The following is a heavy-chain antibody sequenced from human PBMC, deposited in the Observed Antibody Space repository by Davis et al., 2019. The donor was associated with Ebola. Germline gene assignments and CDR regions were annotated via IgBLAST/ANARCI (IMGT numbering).Heavy chain of an antibody. V-gene: IGHV1-69*13. CDR1: GYTFTSYY. CDR2: IIPIFGTS. Sequence: SVKVSCKASGYTFTSYYMHWVRQAPGQGLEWMGGIIPIFGTSNYAQKFQGRVTITADESTSTVYMELRSLRSDDTAVYYCAMYYYDSSGLYFDYWGQGTLVTVSS. D-gene: IGHD3-22*01. J-gene: IGHJ4*02. CDR3: AMYYYDSSGLYFDY.